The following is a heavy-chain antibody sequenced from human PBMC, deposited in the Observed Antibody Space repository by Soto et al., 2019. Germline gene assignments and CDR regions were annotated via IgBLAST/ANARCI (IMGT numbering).Heavy chain of an antibody. CDR2: ISSSSSYI. J-gene: IGHJ6*02. CDR1: GFTFSSYS. Sequence: GGSLRLSCAASGFTFSSYSMNWVRQAPGKGLEWVSSISSSSSYIYYADSVKGRFTISRDNAKNSLYLQMNSLRAEDTAVYYCARAGKHIVVVTGYGMDVWGQGTTVTVSS. V-gene: IGHV3-21*01. D-gene: IGHD2-21*02. CDR3: ARAGKHIVVVTGYGMDV.